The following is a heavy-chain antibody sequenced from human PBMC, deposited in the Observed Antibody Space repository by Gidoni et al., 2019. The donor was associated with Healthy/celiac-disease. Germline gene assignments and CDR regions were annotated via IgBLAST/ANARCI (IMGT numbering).Heavy chain of an antibody. J-gene: IGHJ4*02. CDR2: FDPEDGET. CDR1: GYTLTELS. Sequence: QVQLVQSGAEVKKPGASVKVSSKVYGYTLTELSVHWVRQAPGKGLEWVGGFDPEDGETIYAQKFQGRVTMPEDTSTDTAYMELSSLRSEDTAVYYCATAITMVRGVKTWGQGTLVTVSS. V-gene: IGHV1-24*01. CDR3: ATAITMVRGVKT. D-gene: IGHD3-10*01.